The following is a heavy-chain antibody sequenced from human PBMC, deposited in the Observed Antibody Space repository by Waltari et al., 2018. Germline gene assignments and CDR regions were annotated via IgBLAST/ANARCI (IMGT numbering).Heavy chain of an antibody. CDR1: GGSTSTYY. CDR3: ARADTSTSYFYYYMDV. CDR2: IHYSGSS. J-gene: IGHJ6*03. Sequence: QVQLQESGPGLVKPSETLSLTCTVSGGSTSTYYWSWVRQYPGKGLEWIGYIHYSGSSVYNPSLSSRVAISLDTPNNQFSLRLRSVTAADAAIYYCARADTSTSYFYYYMDVWGKGTTVTVSS. D-gene: IGHD1-26*01. V-gene: IGHV4-59*01.